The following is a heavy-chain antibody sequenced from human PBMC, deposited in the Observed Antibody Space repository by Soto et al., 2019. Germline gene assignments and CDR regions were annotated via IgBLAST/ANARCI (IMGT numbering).Heavy chain of an antibody. CDR3: VKEADYCVSAKYDI. D-gene: IGHD3-16*01. CDR1: GLIFRHYG. J-gene: IGHJ4*02. V-gene: IGHV3-30*18. CDR2: IACDGNEK. Sequence: QGLLVESGGGVVQPGTSLRLSCFTSGLIFRHYGMHWVRQVPGKGLEWVAVIACDGNEKYYGDSVKGRFTISRDNSKNTLYLDMSGLRPEDTALYYCVKEADYCVSAKYDIWGRGTLVTVSS.